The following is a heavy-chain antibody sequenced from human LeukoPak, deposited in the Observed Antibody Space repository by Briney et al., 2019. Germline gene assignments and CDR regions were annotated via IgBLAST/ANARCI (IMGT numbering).Heavy chain of an antibody. CDR2: INPNSGGT. D-gene: IGHD2-2*01. J-gene: IGHJ5*02. V-gene: IGHV1-2*02. CDR3: AREGEDIVVVTSIPGYNWFDP. CDR1: GYTFTGYY. Sequence: ASVKVSCKASGYTFTGYYMHWVRQAPGQGLEWMGWINPNSGGTNYAQKFQGRVTMTRDTSISTAYMELSRLRSDDTAVYYCAREGEDIVVVTSIPGYNWFDPWGQGTLVTVSS.